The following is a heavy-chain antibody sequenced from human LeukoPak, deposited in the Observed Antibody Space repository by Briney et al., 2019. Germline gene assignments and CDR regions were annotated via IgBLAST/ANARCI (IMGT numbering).Heavy chain of an antibody. Sequence: SETLSLTCTVSGGSISSYYWSWIRQPPGKGLEWIGYIYYSGSTNYNPSLKSRVTISVDTSKNQFSLKLSSVTAADTAVYYCARDRGYSYGSNYYYYCGMDVWGQGTTVTVSS. CDR1: GGSISSYY. V-gene: IGHV4-59*01. D-gene: IGHD5-18*01. CDR3: ARDRGYSYGSNYYYYCGMDV. J-gene: IGHJ6*02. CDR2: IYYSGST.